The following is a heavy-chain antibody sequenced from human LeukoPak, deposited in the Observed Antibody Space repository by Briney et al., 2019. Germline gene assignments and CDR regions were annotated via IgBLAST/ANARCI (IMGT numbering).Heavy chain of an antibody. CDR2: IHTTGST. Sequence: SETLSLTCTVSGGSINSGSYYWNWLRQSAGKGLEWIGHIHTTGSTNCNPSLKSRVTTSLDTSKNQFSLKLSSATAADTAVYYCATDGNFDLWGRGTLVTVSS. V-gene: IGHV4-61*09. CDR3: ATDGNFDL. CDR1: GGSINSGSYY. D-gene: IGHD1-26*01. J-gene: IGHJ2*01.